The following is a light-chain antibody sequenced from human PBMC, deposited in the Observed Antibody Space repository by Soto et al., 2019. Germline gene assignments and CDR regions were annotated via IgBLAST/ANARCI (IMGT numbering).Light chain of an antibody. CDR3: SSYTRSNTVI. CDR1: SRDVGGYDY. J-gene: IGLJ2*01. V-gene: IGLV2-14*01. CDR2: EVS. Sequence: QSALTQPASVSGSPGQSITISCTGTSRDVGGYDYVSWYQQHPGKAPKLMIYEVSNRPSGVSNRFSGSKSGKTASLTISGLLAEDEADYYCSSYTRSNTVIFGGGTQLTVL.